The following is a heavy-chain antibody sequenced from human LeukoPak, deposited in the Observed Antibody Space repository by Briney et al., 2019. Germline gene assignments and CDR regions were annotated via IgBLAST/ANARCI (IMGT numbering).Heavy chain of an antibody. Sequence: GGSLRLSCAASGFTFSSYAMHWVRQAPGKGLEWVAVISYDGSNKYYADSVKGRFTISRDNSKNTLYLQMNSLRAEDTAVYYCAREEAGTWSSLDYWGQGTLVTVSS. CDR1: GFTFSSYA. CDR2: ISYDGSNK. J-gene: IGHJ4*02. CDR3: AREEAGTWSSLDY. D-gene: IGHD6-19*01. V-gene: IGHV3-30*04.